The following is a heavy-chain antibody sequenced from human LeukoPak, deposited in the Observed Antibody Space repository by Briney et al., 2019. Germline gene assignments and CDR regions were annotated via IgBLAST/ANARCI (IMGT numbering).Heavy chain of an antibody. D-gene: IGHD2-2*01. V-gene: IGHV4-59*01. J-gene: IGHJ4*02. CDR3: ARDDAAFDY. CDR2: IYYSGNT. Sequence: SETLSLTCIVSNGSISNYYWSWIRQPPGKGLEWIGYIYYSGNTNYNPSLKSRVTTSVDTSKNQFSLKVNSVTAADTAVYYCARDDAAFDYWGQGTLVTVSS. CDR1: NGSISNYY.